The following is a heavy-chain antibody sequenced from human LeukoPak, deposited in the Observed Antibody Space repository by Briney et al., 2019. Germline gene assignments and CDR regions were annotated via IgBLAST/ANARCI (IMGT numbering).Heavy chain of an antibody. CDR2: INHSGIT. V-gene: IGHV4-34*01. D-gene: IGHD3-3*01. Sequence: SEPLSLTCAVYGGSFSDYFWNWIRQPPGKGLEWIGEINHSGITNYSPPLKSRVTISVDTSKNQFSLKLISVTAADTAVYYCARGARVADERDAFDVWGQGTLVTVSS. CDR1: GGSFSDYF. CDR3: ARGARVADERDAFDV. J-gene: IGHJ3*01.